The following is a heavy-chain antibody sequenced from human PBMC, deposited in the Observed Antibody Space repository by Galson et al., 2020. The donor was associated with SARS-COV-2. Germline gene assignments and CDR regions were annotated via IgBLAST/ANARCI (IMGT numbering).Heavy chain of an antibody. V-gene: IGHV3-7*01. CDR3: ARVTSEGWFGRFDY. D-gene: IGHD3-10*01. CDR2: IKQDGSEK. CDR1: GFTFSSYW. Sequence: GGSLRLSCAASGFTFSSYWMSWVRQAPGKGLEWVANIKQDGSEKYYVDSVKGRFTISRDNAKNSLYLQMNSLRAEDTAVYYCARVTSEGWFGRFDYWGQGTLVTVSS. J-gene: IGHJ4*02.